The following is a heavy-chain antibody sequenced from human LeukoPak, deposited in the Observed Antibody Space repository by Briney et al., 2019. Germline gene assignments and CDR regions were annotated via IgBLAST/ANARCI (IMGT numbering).Heavy chain of an antibody. V-gene: IGHV4-39*01. Sequence: SETLSLTCTVSGGSISSSSYYWGWIRQPPGKGLEWIGSIYYRGSTYYNPSLKSRVTISVDTSKNQFSLKLSSVTAADAAVYYCARSPQWLLSSSNWFDPWGQGTLVTVSS. D-gene: IGHD3-3*01. J-gene: IGHJ5*02. CDR3: ARSPQWLLSSSNWFDP. CDR1: GGSISSSSYY. CDR2: IYYRGST.